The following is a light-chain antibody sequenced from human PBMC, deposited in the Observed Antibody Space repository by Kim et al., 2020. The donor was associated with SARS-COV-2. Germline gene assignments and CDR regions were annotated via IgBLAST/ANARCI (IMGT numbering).Light chain of an antibody. CDR1: SGGIASNY. Sequence: NFMLTQPHSVSESPGKTVTISCTRSSGGIASNYVQWYQQRPGSAPTTVIYEDNQRPSGVPDRFSGSIDSSSNSASLTISGLKTEDEADYYCQSYDSSNLVFGGGTQLTVL. CDR3: QSYDSSNLV. V-gene: IGLV6-57*04. CDR2: EDN. J-gene: IGLJ3*02.